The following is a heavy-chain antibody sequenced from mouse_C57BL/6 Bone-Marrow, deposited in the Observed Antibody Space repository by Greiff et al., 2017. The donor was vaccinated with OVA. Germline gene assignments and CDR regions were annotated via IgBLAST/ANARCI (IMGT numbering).Heavy chain of an antibody. D-gene: IGHD1-1*01. CDR3: ARSSPYWYFDV. J-gene: IGHJ1*03. CDR1: EYEFPSHD. Sequence: EVKVEESGGGLVQPGESLKLSCESNEYEFPSHDMSWVRKTPEKRLELVAAINSDGGSTYYPDTMERRFIISRDNTKKTLYLQMSSLRSEDTALYYCARSSPYWYFDVWGTGTTVTVSS. V-gene: IGHV5-2*03. CDR2: INSDGGST.